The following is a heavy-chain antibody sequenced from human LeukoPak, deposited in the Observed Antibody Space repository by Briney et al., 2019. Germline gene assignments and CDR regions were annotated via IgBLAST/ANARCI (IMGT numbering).Heavy chain of an antibody. Sequence: GGSLRLSCAASGFTFSDYSVNWVRQAPGRGLEWVSSITGSGTYTYYADSVRGRFTLARDNARNSLYLQMNSLRAEDTAVYSCVRDKAGSTPNYYYSMDVWGTGTTVPVSS. CDR2: ITGSGTYT. CDR3: VRDKAGSTPNYYYSMDV. V-gene: IGHV3-21*01. J-gene: IGHJ6*03. D-gene: IGHD6-19*01. CDR1: GFTFSDYS.